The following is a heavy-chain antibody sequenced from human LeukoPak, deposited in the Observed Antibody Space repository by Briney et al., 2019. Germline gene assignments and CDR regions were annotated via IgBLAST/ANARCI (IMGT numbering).Heavy chain of an antibody. CDR1: GYTFTSYY. CDR2: INPGGGST. D-gene: IGHD1-26*01. J-gene: IGHJ4*02. Sequence: ASVKVSCKASGYTFTSYYMHWVRQAPGQGLEWMGIINPGGGSTSYAQKFQGRVTMTRDTSTSTVYMELSSLRSEDTALYYCARESSVGATSVWGQGTLVTVSS. CDR3: ARESSVGATSV. V-gene: IGHV1-46*01.